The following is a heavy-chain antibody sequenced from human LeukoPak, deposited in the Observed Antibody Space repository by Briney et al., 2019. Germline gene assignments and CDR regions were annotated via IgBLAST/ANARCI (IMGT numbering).Heavy chain of an antibody. V-gene: IGHV1-2*02. CDR1: GYTFSGYY. CDR2: INPKSGGT. CDR3: ARSIPLWKELRRDWFDP. J-gene: IGHJ5*02. Sequence: ASVKVSRKASGYTFSGYYMHWVRQAPGQGLEWMGWINPKSGGTNYAQKFQGRVTMTRDTSITTAYMELSRLRSEDTAVYYCARSIPLWKELRRDWFDPWGQGTQVTVSS. D-gene: IGHD3-10*01.